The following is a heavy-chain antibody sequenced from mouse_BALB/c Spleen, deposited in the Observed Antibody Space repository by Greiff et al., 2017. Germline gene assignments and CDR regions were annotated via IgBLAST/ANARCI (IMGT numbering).Heavy chain of an antibody. Sequence: VQLQQSGAELVKPGASVKLSCTASGFNIKDTYMHWVKQRPEQGLEWIGRIDPANGNTKYDPKFQGKATITADTSSNTAYLQLSSLTSEDTAVYYCAADYYGYYFDYWGQGTTLTVSS. CDR2: IDPANGNT. J-gene: IGHJ2*01. CDR1: GFNIKDTY. V-gene: IGHV14-3*02. CDR3: AADYYGYYFDY. D-gene: IGHD1-2*01.